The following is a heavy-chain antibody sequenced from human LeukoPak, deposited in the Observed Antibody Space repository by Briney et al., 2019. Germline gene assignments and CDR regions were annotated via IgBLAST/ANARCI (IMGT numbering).Heavy chain of an antibody. CDR2: IYPGDSDT. CDR3: ARHTGEYYDSSAYVAFDI. J-gene: IGHJ3*02. CDR1: GYSFTSYW. D-gene: IGHD3-22*01. Sequence: GEXLKXSFKGSGYSFTSYWIGWVRARPEKGVEWMGIIYPGDSDTRYSTSFQGQVTISADKSISTAYLQWSSLKPSATAMYYCARHTGEYYDSSAYVAFDIWGQGAIVTVSS. V-gene: IGHV5-51*01.